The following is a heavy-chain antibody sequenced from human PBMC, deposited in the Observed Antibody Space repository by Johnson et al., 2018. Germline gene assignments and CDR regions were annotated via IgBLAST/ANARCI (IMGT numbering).Heavy chain of an antibody. CDR1: GFTFSNYG. CDR2: ISSDGINK. CDR3: AKERGVGAGGDAFDI. J-gene: IGHJ3*02. D-gene: IGHD4-23*01. V-gene: IGHV3-30*18. Sequence: QVQLVQSGGGVVQHGRSLKLSCAASGFTFSNYGVHWVRQAPGRGLEWVALISSDGINKYYLDSVKGRFTITIDNSKNTVYLQMNSLRAEDTAVYYGAKERGVGAGGDAFDIWGQGTMVTVSS.